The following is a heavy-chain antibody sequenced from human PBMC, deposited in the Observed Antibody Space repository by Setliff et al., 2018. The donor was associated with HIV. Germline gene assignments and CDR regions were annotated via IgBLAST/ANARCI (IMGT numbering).Heavy chain of an antibody. CDR2: IDPSGGST. CDR1: GYTFISYF. J-gene: IGHJ1*01. D-gene: IGHD1-1*01. Sequence: GASVKVSCKASGYTFISYFMHWVRQAPGQGLEWMGTIDPSGGSTNYAQKFQGRVTMTRDASTSTVYMDLSSLRSEDTAVYYCATHPRGTTQIEDWGQGSLVTVS. V-gene: IGHV1-46*01. CDR3: ATHPRGTTQIED.